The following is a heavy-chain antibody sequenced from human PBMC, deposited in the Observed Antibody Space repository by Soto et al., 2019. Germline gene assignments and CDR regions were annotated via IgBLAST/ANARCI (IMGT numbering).Heavy chain of an antibody. CDR3: ARTCSGGTCSFDY. J-gene: IGHJ4*02. D-gene: IGHD2-15*01. Sequence: PGGSLRLSCAASGFTVSSNYMSWVRLAPGKGLEWVSVIYSGGSTYYADSVKGRFTISRDNSENTLYLQMNSLRAEDTAVYYCARTCSGGTCSFDYWGQGTLVTVSS. CDR2: IYSGGST. V-gene: IGHV3-66*01. CDR1: GFTVSSNY.